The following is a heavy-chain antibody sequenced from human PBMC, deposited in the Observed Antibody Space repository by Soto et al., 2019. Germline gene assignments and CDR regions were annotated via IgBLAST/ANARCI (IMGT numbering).Heavy chain of an antibody. D-gene: IGHD3-10*01. CDR2: IGTAGDT. Sequence: EVQLVESGGGLVQPGGSLRLSCAASGFTFSSYDMHWVRQATGKGLEWVSAIGTAGDTYYPGSVKGRFTISRENAKNSLYLQMNSLRAEDTAVYYCARGLGSGTILATYYYYYGMDVWGQGTTITVSS. J-gene: IGHJ6*02. CDR1: GFTFSSYD. V-gene: IGHV3-13*01. CDR3: ARGLGSGTILATYYYYYGMDV.